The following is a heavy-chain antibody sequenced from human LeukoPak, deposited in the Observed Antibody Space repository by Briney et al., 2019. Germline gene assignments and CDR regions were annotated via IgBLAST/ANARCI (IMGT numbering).Heavy chain of an antibody. D-gene: IGHD4-23*01. CDR3: ARYRGNSNGGFDP. Sequence: SETLSPTCTVSGGSISSYYWSWIRQPPGKGLEWIGNIYNSGGTNYNPSLKSRVTTSVDTSKNQFSLKLTSVTAADTAVYYCARYRGNSNGGFDPWGQGTLVTVSS. J-gene: IGHJ5*02. CDR2: IYNSGGT. V-gene: IGHV4-59*01. CDR1: GGSISSYY.